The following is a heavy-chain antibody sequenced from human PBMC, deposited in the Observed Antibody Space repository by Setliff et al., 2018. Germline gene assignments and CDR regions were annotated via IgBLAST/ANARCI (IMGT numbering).Heavy chain of an antibody. V-gene: IGHV3-48*01. Sequence: GGSLRLSCAASGFTFSSYSMNWVRQAPGKGLEWVSYISSSSSTIYYAAPVKGRLTISRDDSKNTLYLQVNSLRSEDTAVYYCTTDSMFYFDSSGYHVLDYWGQGTLVTVSS. CDR2: ISSSSSTI. CDR1: GFTFSSYS. J-gene: IGHJ4*02. D-gene: IGHD3-22*01. CDR3: TTDSMFYFDSSGYHVLDY.